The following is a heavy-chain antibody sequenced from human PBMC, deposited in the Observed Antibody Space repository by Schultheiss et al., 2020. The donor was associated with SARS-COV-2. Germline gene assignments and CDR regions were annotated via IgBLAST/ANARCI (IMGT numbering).Heavy chain of an antibody. CDR2: ISGSGGST. V-gene: IGHV3-23*01. CDR1: GFTFSSYG. CDR3: ASGTYGGQRDY. Sequence: GGSLRLSCAASGFTFSSYGMHWVRQAPGKGLEWVSAISGSGGSTYYADSVKGRFTISRDNAKNTLYLQMNSLRAEDTAVYYCASGTYGGQRDYWGQGTLVTVSS. D-gene: IGHD4/OR15-4a*01. J-gene: IGHJ4*02.